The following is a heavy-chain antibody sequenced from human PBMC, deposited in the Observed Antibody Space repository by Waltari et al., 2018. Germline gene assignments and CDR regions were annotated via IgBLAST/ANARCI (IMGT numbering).Heavy chain of an antibody. J-gene: IGHJ3*02. Sequence: QVQLQESGPGLVKPSETLSLTCAVSGYSITSGYYWGWTRQPPGKGREWMGSIYHSGSTYYNPSLKSLVTISVDTSKNQFSRKLSSVTAADSALYCCASCGGDCYLDLTAFDIWGQGTTVTVSS. D-gene: IGHD2-21*01. V-gene: IGHV4-38-2*01. CDR2: IYHSGST. CDR1: GYSITSGYY. CDR3: ASCGGDCYLDLTAFDI.